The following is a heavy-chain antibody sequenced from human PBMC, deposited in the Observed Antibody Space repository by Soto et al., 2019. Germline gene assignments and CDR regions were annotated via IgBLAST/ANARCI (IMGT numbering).Heavy chain of an antibody. CDR3: AKPLRAGVGAKDY. CDR2: ISGSGGST. CDR1: GFTFSSYA. D-gene: IGHD1-26*01. J-gene: IGHJ4*02. Sequence: HPGGSLRLSCAASGFTFSSYAMSWVRQAPGKGLEWVSAISGSGGSTYYADSVKGRFTISRDNSKNTLYLQMNSLRAEDTAVYYCAKPLRAGVGAKDYWGQGTLVTVSS. V-gene: IGHV3-23*01.